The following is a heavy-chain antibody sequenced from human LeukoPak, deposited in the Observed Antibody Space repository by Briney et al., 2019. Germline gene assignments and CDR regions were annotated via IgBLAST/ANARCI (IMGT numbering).Heavy chain of an antibody. CDR3: AREWSAFDY. CDR2: IHYSGST. V-gene: IGHV4-59*13. D-gene: IGHD2-15*01. Sequence: SETLSLTCSVSGGSIGRYYWSWIRQPPGKGLEWIGYIHYSGSTNYNPSLKSRVTISVDTSKNQLSLRVRSVIAADTAVYHCAREWSAFDYWGQGTLVTVSS. J-gene: IGHJ4*02. CDR1: GGSIGRYY.